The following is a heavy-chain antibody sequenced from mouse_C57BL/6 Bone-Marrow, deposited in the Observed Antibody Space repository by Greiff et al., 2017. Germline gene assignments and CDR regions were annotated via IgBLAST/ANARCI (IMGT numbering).Heavy chain of an antibody. D-gene: IGHD2-10*02. J-gene: IGHJ2*01. V-gene: IGHV1-19*01. CDR3: ARVWSLGDY. CDR1: GYTFTDYY. Sequence: VRLQQSGPVLVKPGASVKMSCKASGYTFTDYYMNWVKQSHGKSLEWIGVINPYNGGTSYNQKFKGKATLTVDKSSSTAYMELNSLTSEDSAVYYCARVWSLGDYWGQGTTLTVSS. CDR2: INPYNGGT.